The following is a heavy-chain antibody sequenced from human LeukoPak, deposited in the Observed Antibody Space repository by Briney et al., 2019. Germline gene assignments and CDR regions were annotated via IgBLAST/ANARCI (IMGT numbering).Heavy chain of an antibody. CDR2: INHSGST. Sequence: SETLSLTCAVYGGSFSGYYWGWLRQPPGKGLDWVGEINHSGSTNYNPSLKSRGTISLDTSKTQCSLKLSSVTAADTAVYYWARDIGVVPAAIRVGRANWFDPWGQGTLVTVSS. J-gene: IGHJ5*02. V-gene: IGHV4-34*01. CDR1: GGSFSGYY. D-gene: IGHD2-2*01. CDR3: ARDIGVVPAAIRVGRANWFDP.